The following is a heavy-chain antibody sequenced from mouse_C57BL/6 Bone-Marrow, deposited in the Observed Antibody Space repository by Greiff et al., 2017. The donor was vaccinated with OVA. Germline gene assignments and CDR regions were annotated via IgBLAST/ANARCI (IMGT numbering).Heavy chain of an antibody. CDR1: GYTFTDYY. D-gene: IGHD1-1*01. CDR2: IFPGSGST. CDR3: AREGYGSSYDFDY. V-gene: IGHV1-75*01. J-gene: IGHJ2*01. Sequence: VKLMESGPELVKPGASVKISCKASGYTFTDYYINWVKQRPGQGLEWIGWIFPGSGSTYYNEKFKGKATLTVDKSSSTAYMLLSSLTSEDSAVYFCAREGYGSSYDFDYWGQGTTLTVSS.